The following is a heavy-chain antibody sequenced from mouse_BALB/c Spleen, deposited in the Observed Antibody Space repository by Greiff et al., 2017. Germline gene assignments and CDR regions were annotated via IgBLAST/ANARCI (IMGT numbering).Heavy chain of an antibody. D-gene: IGHD1-1*01. CDR1: GFSLNSYD. Sequence: VKLVESGPGLVAPSQSLSISCTASGFSLNSYDISWIRQPPGKGLEWLGVIWTGGGTNYNSAFMSRLSISTDNTKSQLFLRMTSLQTDDSAIYSCLSASTVVGFDYWGQGTSLTVSS. CDR2: IWTGGGT. J-gene: IGHJ2*02. CDR3: LSASTVVGFDY. V-gene: IGHV2-9-2*01.